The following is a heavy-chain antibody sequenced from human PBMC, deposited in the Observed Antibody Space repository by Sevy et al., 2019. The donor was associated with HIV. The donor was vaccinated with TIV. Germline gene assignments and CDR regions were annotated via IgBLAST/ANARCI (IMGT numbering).Heavy chain of an antibody. V-gene: IGHV3-21*01. J-gene: IGHJ4*02. D-gene: IGHD3-16*01. Sequence: GGSLRLSCAASGFTFDDYTMHWVRHAPGKGLEWVSSISYSAEYIYYADSVKGRFTISRDNAKNSLFLQMNSLRVEDTAVYYCARDEGGYDPLDYWGQGTLVTVSS. CDR3: ARDEGGYDPLDY. CDR2: ISYSAEYI. CDR1: GFTFDDYT.